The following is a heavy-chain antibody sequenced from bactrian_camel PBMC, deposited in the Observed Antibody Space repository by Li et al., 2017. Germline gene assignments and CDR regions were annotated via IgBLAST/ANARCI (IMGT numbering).Heavy chain of an antibody. J-gene: IGHJ4*01. Sequence: DVQLVESGGGLVQPGGSLTLSCAGSGFTFSTYPMNWVRQAPGKGLEWVSRHNTGGNTGYSESVNGRFTISRDNAKNTLYLEMNGLKPEDTAMYYCAAPDPADWRLCGPGIPHYQYKYWGQGTQVTVS. D-gene: IGHD4*01. V-gene: IGHV3S42*01. CDR2: HNTGGNT. CDR1: GFTFSTYP. CDR3: AAPDPADWRLCGPGIPHYQYKY.